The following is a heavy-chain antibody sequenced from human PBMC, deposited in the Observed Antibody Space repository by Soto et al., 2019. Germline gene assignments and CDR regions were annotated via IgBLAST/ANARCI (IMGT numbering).Heavy chain of an antibody. V-gene: IGHV3-30*18. J-gene: IGHJ4*02. D-gene: IGHD6-13*01. CDR2: ISYDGSNK. CDR1: GFTFSSYG. Sequence: LRLSCAASGFTFSSYGMHWVRQAPGKGLEWVAVISYDGSNKYYADSVKGRFTISRDNSKNTLYLQMNSLRAEDTAVYYCAKDLVGASSSWYTGPYVFDYWGQGTLVTVSS. CDR3: AKDLVGASSSWYTGPYVFDY.